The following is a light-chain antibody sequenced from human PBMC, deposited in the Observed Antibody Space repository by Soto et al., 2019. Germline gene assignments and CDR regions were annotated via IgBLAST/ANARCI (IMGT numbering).Light chain of an antibody. CDR3: QQANCFPIT. CDR2: DSS. V-gene: IGKV3-11*01. Sequence: EIVLTQSPATLSLSPGERATLSCRASQSVGNYLAWYQQKPGQAPRLLIYDSSSRAAGITARFTGSGSGTDFTLTISSLEPADFATYYCQQANCFPITFGQGTRLEIK. J-gene: IGKJ5*01. CDR1: QSVGNY.